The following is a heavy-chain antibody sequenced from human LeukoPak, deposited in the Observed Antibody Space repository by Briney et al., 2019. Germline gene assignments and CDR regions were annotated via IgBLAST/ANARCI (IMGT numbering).Heavy chain of an antibody. J-gene: IGHJ4*02. Sequence: ASVKVSCKTSGYSFSTYGIHWLRQAPGQGLEWVGWVSPNNGNTHYAQRVQGRVSMTPDTPTGTASMELRSLRSDDAAVYYCARSPGRYSGYNWYFDYWGQGTLVTVSS. D-gene: IGHD5-12*01. CDR2: VSPNNGNT. CDR3: ARSPGRYSGYNWYFDY. CDR1: GYSFSTYG. V-gene: IGHV1-18*04.